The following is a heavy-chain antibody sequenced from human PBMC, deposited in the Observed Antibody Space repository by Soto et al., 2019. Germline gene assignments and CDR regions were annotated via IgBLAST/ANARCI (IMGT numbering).Heavy chain of an antibody. CDR3: AKVASYYDILTGYLEGYYYGMDV. CDR2: ISGSGGST. J-gene: IGHJ6*02. D-gene: IGHD3-9*01. CDR1: GFTFSSYA. Sequence: GSLRLSCAASGFTFSSYAMSWVRQAPGKGLEWVSAISGSGGSTYYADSVKGRFTISRDNSKNTLYLQMNSLRAEDTAVYYCAKVASYYDILTGYLEGYYYGMDVWGQGTTVTVSS. V-gene: IGHV3-23*01.